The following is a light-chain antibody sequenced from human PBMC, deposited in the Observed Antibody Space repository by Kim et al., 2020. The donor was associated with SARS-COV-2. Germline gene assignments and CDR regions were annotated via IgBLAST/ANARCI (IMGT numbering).Light chain of an antibody. CDR1: SSDVGGYDF. V-gene: IGLV2-11*01. CDR3: CSYTGDYTLGV. CDR2: DVT. J-gene: IGLJ3*02. Sequence: QSALTQPRSVSGSPGQSVTISCTGTSSDVGGYDFVSWYQHHPGKAPKLMIFDVTKRPSWVPDRFSGSKSGNTASLAISGLQSEDEADYYCCSYTGDYTLGVFGGGTQLTVL.